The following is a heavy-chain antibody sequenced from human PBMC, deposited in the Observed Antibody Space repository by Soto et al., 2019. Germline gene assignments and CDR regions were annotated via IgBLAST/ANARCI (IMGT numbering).Heavy chain of an antibody. D-gene: IGHD6-19*01. J-gene: IGHJ6*02. V-gene: IGHV3-23*01. CDR3: ARERSAVAGYYYYYGMDV. Sequence: GGSLRLSCATSGFTFTTFAMSWVRQAPGKGLEWVSGISRTGDVTYYADSVKGRFTISRDNSKNTLYLQMNSLRAEDTAVYYCARERSAVAGYYYYYGMDVWGQGTTVTVSS. CDR2: ISRTGDVT. CDR1: GFTFTTFA.